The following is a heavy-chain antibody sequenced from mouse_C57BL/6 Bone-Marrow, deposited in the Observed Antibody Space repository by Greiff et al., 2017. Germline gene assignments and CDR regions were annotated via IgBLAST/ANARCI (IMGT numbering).Heavy chain of an antibody. V-gene: IGHV1-55*01. D-gene: IGHD2-4*01. CDR2: IYPGSGSP. CDR1: GYTFTSYW. J-gene: IGHJ3*01. Sequence: VQLQQPGAELVKPGASVKMSCKASGYTFTSYWITWVKQRPGQGLEWIGDIYPGSGSPNYNEKFKSKATLPVDTSSSTAYMQLSSLTSEDSAVYYCAVGYYYDYPFAYWGQGTLVTVSA. CDR3: AVGYYYDYPFAY.